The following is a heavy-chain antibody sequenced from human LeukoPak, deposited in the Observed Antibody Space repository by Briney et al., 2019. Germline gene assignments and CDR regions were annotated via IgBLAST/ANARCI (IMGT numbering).Heavy chain of an antibody. J-gene: IGHJ4*02. CDR2: ISGSGGSK. V-gene: IGHV3-23*01. Sequence: GGSLRLSCAASGFAFSKYAMSWVRQAPGKGLEWVSAISGSGGSKYYADSVKGPFTISRDNSKNTLYVQMNSLRAEDTATYYCAKGTTYYDILTGYGYPYYFDYWGQGTLVTVSS. CDR3: AKGTTYYDILTGYGYPYYFDY. D-gene: IGHD3-9*01. CDR1: GFAFSKYA.